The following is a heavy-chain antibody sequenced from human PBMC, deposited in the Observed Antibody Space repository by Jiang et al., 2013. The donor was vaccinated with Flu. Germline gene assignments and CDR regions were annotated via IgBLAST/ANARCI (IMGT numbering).Heavy chain of an antibody. D-gene: IGHD2-21*02. CDR2: INHSGST. CDR3: ARVTPLTIVPNIVVVTANRYYYYGMDV. V-gene: IGHV4-34*01. Sequence: LLKPSETLSLTCAVYGGSFSGYYWSWIRQPPGKGLEWIGEINHSGSTNYNPSLKSRVTISVDTSKNQFSLKLSSVTAADTAVYYCARVTPLTIVPNIVVVTANRYYYYGMDVWGKGTTVTVSS. J-gene: IGHJ6*04. CDR1: GGSFSGYY.